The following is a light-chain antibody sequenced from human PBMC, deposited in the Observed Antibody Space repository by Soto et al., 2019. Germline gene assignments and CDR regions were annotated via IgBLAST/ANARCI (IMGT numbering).Light chain of an antibody. CDR2: KAS. CDR3: QQYNPYSPWT. Sequence: DIQMTQSHSTLSASVGDRVTITCRASQSITGWLAWFQQKPGKAPKLLISKASSLQSGVPSRFSGSGSGTEFTLTISSLQPDDFAAYYCQQYNPYSPWTVGQGTKVDI. J-gene: IGKJ1*01. CDR1: QSITGW. V-gene: IGKV1-5*03.